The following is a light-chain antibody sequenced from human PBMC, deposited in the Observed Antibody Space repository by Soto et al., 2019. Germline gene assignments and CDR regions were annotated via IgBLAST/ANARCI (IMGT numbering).Light chain of an antibody. CDR1: QSISSY. CDR2: DAS. CDR3: QQLTDWPPQWT. V-gene: IGKV3-11*01. J-gene: IGKJ1*01. Sequence: EVVLTQSPDTLSLPPGERATLSCRASQSISSYLAWYQQKPGQAPRLLIYDASSRATGIPARFSGSGSGTDFTLTISSLEPEDSAVYYCQQLTDWPPQWTFGQGTKVEIK.